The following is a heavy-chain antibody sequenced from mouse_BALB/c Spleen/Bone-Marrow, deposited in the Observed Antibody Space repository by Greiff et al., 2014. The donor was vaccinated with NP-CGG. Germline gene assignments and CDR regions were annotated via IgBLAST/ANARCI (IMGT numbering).Heavy chain of an antibody. D-gene: IGHD2-2*01. CDR1: GFNIKDTY. J-gene: IGHJ2*01. V-gene: IGHV14-3*02. CDR3: ASYVYGYSFDY. Sequence: VQLKESGAELVKPGASVKLSCTASGFNIKDTYMHWVKQRPEQGLEWIGRIDPANGNTKYDPKFQGKATITADTSSNTAYLQLSSLTSEDTAVYYCASYVYGYSFDYWGQGTTLTVSS. CDR2: IDPANGNT.